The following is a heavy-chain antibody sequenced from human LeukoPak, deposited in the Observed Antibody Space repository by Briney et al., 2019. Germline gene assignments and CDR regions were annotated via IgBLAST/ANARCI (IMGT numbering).Heavy chain of an antibody. D-gene: IGHD6-13*01. CDR3: ARGFGSSWFDY. V-gene: IGHV1-2*02. J-gene: IGHJ4*02. CDR2: INPNGGGT. Sequence: ASVKVSCKASGYTFIVNYIHWVRQAPGQGLEWMGWINPNGGGTNYAQKVQGRVTMTRDTSISTAYMVVSGLTSDDTAVYFCARGFGSSWFDYWGQGTLVTVSS. CDR1: GYTFIVNY.